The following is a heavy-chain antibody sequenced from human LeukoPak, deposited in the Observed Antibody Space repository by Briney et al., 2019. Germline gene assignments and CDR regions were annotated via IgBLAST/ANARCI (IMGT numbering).Heavy chain of an antibody. D-gene: IGHD3-16*02. J-gene: IGHJ4*02. CDR1: GYTFTSYD. CDR3: ARGPNVWGSYRPDY. V-gene: IGHV1-8*01. CDR2: MNPNSGNT. Sequence: EASVKVSCKASGYTFTSYDINWVRQATGQGLEWMGWMNPNSGNTGYAQKFQGRVTMTRNTSISTAYMELSSLRSEDTAVYYCARGPNVWGSYRPDYWGQGTLVTVSS.